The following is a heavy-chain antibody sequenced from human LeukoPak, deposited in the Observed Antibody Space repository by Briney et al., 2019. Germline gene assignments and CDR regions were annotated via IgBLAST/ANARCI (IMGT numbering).Heavy chain of an antibody. V-gene: IGHV3-30*04. J-gene: IGHJ5*02. Sequence: GGSLRLSCAASGFTFSSYAMHWVRQAPGKGLEWVAVISYDGSNKYYADSVKGRFTISRDNSKNTLYLQKNSLRAEDTAVYYCARSRFGYQLLSTLFDPWGQGTLVTVSS. D-gene: IGHD2-2*01. CDR2: ISYDGSNK. CDR1: GFTFSSYA. CDR3: ARSRFGYQLLSTLFDP.